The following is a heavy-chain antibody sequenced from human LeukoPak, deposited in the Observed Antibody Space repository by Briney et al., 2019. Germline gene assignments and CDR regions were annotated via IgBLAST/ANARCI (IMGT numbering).Heavy chain of an antibody. J-gene: IGHJ4*02. CDR2: IYYSGST. V-gene: IGHV4-30-4*08. D-gene: IGHD4-17*01. CDR1: GVSISSSSYY. Sequence: SETLSLTCTVSGVSISSSSYYWGWIRQPPGKGLEWIGYIYYSGSTYYNPSLKSRVTISVDTSKNQFSLKLSSVTAADTAVYYCARVPWGDYGDYRDYWGQGTLVTVSS. CDR3: ARVPWGDYGDYRDY.